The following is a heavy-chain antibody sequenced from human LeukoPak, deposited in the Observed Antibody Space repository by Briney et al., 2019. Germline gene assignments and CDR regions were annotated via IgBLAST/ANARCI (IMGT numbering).Heavy chain of an antibody. CDR2: ITSSGSTI. Sequence: GGSLRLSCAASGFTLSDYYMSWIRQGPGKGLEWVSYITSSGSTIYYADSVKGRFTISRDNAKNSLYLQMNSLRAGDTAVYYCARVTNSDFWSGYVDYWGRGTLVTVSS. V-gene: IGHV3-11*01. D-gene: IGHD3-3*01. CDR3: ARVTNSDFWSGYVDY. J-gene: IGHJ4*02. CDR1: GFTLSDYY.